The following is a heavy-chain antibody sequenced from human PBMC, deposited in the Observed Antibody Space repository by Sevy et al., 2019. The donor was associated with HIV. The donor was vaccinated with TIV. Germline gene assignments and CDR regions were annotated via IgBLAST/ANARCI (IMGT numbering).Heavy chain of an antibody. J-gene: IGHJ4*02. CDR1: GFTFSSYA. V-gene: IGHV3-23*01. CDR3: AKDRRYGDIGLFDY. CDR2: ISGSGDTT. Sequence: GGSLRLSCVVSGFTFSSYALSWVRQAPGKGLEWVSVISGSGDTTYYADSVKGRFTISRGNSKNTVYLQLNGLTAEDTAVYYCAKDRRYGDIGLFDYWGQGTLVTVSS. D-gene: IGHD4-17*01.